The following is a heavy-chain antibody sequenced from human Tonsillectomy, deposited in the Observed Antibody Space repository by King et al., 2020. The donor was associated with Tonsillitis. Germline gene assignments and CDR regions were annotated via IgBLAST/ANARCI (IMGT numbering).Heavy chain of an antibody. Sequence: QLQESGPGLVKPSETLSLTCTVSGGSVSSGRYYWSWIRQPPGKGLEWIGYIYYSGNTNYNPSLRSRVTMSEDTSKNQFSLKLSSVTAADTAGYYCARVYPAADYYYGMDVWGQGTTVTVSS. D-gene: IGHD2-2*01. CDR2: IYYSGNT. J-gene: IGHJ6*02. V-gene: IGHV4-61*01. CDR1: GGSVSSGRYY. CDR3: ARVYPAADYYYGMDV.